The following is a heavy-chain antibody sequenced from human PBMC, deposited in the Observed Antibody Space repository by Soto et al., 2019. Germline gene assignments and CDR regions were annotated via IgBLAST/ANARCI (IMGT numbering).Heavy chain of an antibody. CDR2: ISAYNGNT. D-gene: IGHD3-3*01. J-gene: IGHJ4*02. CDR3: ASGGSYVFWSGYYIGYFDY. V-gene: IGHV1-18*01. CDR1: GYTFTSYG. Sequence: ASVKVSCKASGYTFTSYGISWVRQAPGQGLEWMGWISAYNGNTNYAQKLQGRVTMTTDTSTSTAYMELRSLRSDDTAVYYCASGGSYVFWSGYYIGYFDYWGQGTLVTVSS.